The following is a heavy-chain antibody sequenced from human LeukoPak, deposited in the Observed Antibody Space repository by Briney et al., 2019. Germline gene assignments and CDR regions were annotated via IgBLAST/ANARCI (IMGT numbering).Heavy chain of an antibody. Sequence: ASVKVSCKASGYTFTGYYMHWVRQAPGQGLEWMGWINPNSGGTNYAQKFRGRVTMTRDTSISTAYMELSRLRSDDTAVYYCARDGPYCSSTSCPYSQYDYWGQGTLVTVSS. CDR1: GYTFTGYY. J-gene: IGHJ4*02. CDR2: INPNSGGT. D-gene: IGHD2-2*01. CDR3: ARDGPYCSSTSCPYSQYDY. V-gene: IGHV1-2*02.